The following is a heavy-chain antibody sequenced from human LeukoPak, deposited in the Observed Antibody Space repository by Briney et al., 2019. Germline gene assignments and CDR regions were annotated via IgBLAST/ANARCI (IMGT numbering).Heavy chain of an antibody. D-gene: IGHD4-23*01. CDR2: ISSSSSYI. V-gene: IGHV3-21*01. CDR3: ARGPGKGGNSHFDY. Sequence: GGSLRLSCAASGFTFSSYSMNWVRQAPGKGLEWVSSISSSSSYIHYADSVKGRFTISRDNAKNSLYLQMNSLRAEDTAVYYCARGPGKGGNSHFDYWGQGTLVTVSS. CDR1: GFTFSSYS. J-gene: IGHJ4*02.